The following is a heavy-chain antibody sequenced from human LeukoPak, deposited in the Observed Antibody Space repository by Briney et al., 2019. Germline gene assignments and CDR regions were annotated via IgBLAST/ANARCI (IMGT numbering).Heavy chain of an antibody. D-gene: IGHD3-22*01. CDR2: ISAYNGNT. CDR3: ARGGAYDSSGYLVNY. CDR1: GGTFSNYA. J-gene: IGHJ4*02. Sequence: GASVKVSCKASGGTFSNYAISWVRQAPGQGLEWMGWISAYNGNTNYAQKLQGRVTMTTDTSTSTAYMELRSLRSDDTAVYYCARGGAYDSSGYLVNYWGQGTLVTVSS. V-gene: IGHV1-18*01.